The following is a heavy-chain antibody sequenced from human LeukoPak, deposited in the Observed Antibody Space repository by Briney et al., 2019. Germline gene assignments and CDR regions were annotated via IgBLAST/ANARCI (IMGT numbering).Heavy chain of an antibody. CDR2: ISGSGGST. V-gene: IGHV3-23*01. CDR1: GFTFSSYA. CDR3: AKDRGSSGYLAEYFQH. Sequence: GGSLRLSCAASGFTFSSYAMSWVRQAPGKGMEWVSAISGSGGSTYYADSVKGRFTISRDNSKNTLYLQMNSLRAEDTAVYYCAKDRGSSGYLAEYFQHWGQGTLVTVPS. J-gene: IGHJ1*01. D-gene: IGHD3-22*01.